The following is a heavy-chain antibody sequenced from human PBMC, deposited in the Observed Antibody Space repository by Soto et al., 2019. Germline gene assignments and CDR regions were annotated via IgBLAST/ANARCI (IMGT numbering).Heavy chain of an antibody. CDR2: VNGGGDIT. D-gene: IGHD3-3*01. J-gene: IGHJ6*02. CDR3: ASGHFGVTMDV. V-gene: IGHV3-23*01. Sequence: EVQLLESGGGLVQPGGSLRLSCAASEFTFSSYSMIWVRQAPGKGLEWVSGVNGGGDITYYAESVKGRFTISRDNSKNTPYLQMNRLRAEHTAVFYCASGHFGVTMDVWGQGTTVTVSS. CDR1: EFTFSSYS.